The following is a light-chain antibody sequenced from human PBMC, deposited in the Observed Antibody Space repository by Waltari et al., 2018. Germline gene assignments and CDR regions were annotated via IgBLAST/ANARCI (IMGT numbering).Light chain of an antibody. Sequence: EIVLTQSPATLSLSPGEKATLSCRASQSVSTSLTWYQQKPGQAPRLLIYDASTRATGIPVRFSGRGSGTDVTLTISSLGPEDFAVYYCQQRSTWPRLTFGGGTKVEIK. CDR3: QQRSTWPRLT. CDR2: DAS. J-gene: IGKJ4*01. V-gene: IGKV3-11*01. CDR1: QSVSTS.